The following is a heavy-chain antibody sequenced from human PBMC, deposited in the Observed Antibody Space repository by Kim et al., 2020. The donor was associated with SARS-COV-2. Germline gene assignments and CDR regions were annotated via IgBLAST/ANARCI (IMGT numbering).Heavy chain of an antibody. D-gene: IGHD3-3*01. V-gene: IGHV4-39*01. Sequence: SRVTISVDTSKNQFSLKLSSVTAADTAVYYCAKYYDFWSGYGSQYYYGMDVWGQGTTVTVSS. J-gene: IGHJ6*02. CDR3: AKYYDFWSGYGSQYYYGMDV.